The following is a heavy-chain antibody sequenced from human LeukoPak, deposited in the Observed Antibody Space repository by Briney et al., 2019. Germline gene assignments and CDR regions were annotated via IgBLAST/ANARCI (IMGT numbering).Heavy chain of an antibody. CDR2: IYYSGST. CDR1: GGSISSSSYY. J-gene: IGHJ4*02. D-gene: IGHD6-6*01. CDR3: ARQYSSSRLFDY. V-gene: IGHV4-39*01. Sequence: SETLSLTCTVSGGSISSSSYYWGWIRQPPGKGLEWIGSIYYSGSTYYNPSLKSRVTISVDTSKNQFSLKLSSVTAADTAVYYCARQYSSSRLFDYWGQGTLVTVSS.